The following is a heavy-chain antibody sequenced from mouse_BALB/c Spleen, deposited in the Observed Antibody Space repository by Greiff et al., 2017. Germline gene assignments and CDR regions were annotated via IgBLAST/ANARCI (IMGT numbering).Heavy chain of an antibody. CDR2: IYPGDGDT. J-gene: IGHJ4*01. V-gene: IGHV1-87*01. D-gene: IGHD1-3*01. CDR1: GYTFTSYW. Sequence: VQLQQSGAELARPGASVKLSCKASGYTFTSYWMQWVKQRPGQGLEWIGAIYPGDGDTRYTQKFKGKATLTADKSSSTAYMQLSSLASEDSAVYYCARRGILKDYYAMDYWGQGTSVTVSS. CDR3: ARRGILKDYYAMDY.